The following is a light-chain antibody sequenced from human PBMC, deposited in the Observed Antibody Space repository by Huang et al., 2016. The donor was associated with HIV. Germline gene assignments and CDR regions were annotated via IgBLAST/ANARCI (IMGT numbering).Light chain of an antibody. CDR2: GAS. CDR1: QHVSSNY. V-gene: IGKV3-20*01. CDR3: HQYGNSPRT. J-gene: IGKJ1*01. Sequence: EIVLTQSPGTLSLSPGEGVILSCGASQHVSSNYLAWYQQRPGQAPRLLIYGASTRASGVPDRFRGSASGTDFTHTINKLEPEDSALYFCHQYGNSPRTFGQGTKIE.